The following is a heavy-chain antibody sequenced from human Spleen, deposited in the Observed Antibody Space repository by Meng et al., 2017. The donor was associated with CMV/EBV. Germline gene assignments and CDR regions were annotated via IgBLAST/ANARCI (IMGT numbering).Heavy chain of an antibody. CDR1: GFTFTNSY. V-gene: IGHV3-15*07. CDR3: TSGNGKSDCDY. J-gene: IGHJ4*02. Sequence: AASGFTFTNSYMNWVRQAPGKGLEWVGRIQTIAEGGTTDYIAPVKGRFTISRDDSENTVYLQMNSLKTEDTAVYYCTSGNGKSDCDYWGQGTLVTVSS. CDR2: IQTIAEGGTT.